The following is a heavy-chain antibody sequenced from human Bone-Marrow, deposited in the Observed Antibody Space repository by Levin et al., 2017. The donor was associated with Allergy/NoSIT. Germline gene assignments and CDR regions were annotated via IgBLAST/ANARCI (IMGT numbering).Heavy chain of an antibody. J-gene: IGHJ5*02. CDR3: ASAKEDMLGESLYFGWFDP. D-gene: IGHD3-10*02. Sequence: PSETLSLTCSVSGASISSVGYYWNWIRQYPGKGLEWIGYISYGGGTYYNPSLRSRVSMSLDTSKNHFSLKLSSVTAADTAVYYCASAKEDMLGESLYFGWFDPWGQGALVTVSS. V-gene: IGHV4-31*03. CDR1: GASISSVGYY. CDR2: ISYGGGT.